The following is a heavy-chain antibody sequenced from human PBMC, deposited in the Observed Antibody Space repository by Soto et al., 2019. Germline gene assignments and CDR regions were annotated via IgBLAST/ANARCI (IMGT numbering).Heavy chain of an antibody. CDR1: GFTFSSYA. V-gene: IGHV3-23*01. D-gene: IGHD6-6*01. J-gene: IGHJ2*01. CDR2: ISGSGGST. Sequence: EVQLLESGGGLVQPGGSLRLSCAASGFTFSSYAMSWVRQAPGKGLEWVSAISGSGGSTYYADSVKGRFTISRDNSKNTLYLQMNSLRAEDTAVYYCAKDPNSSSSWVGWYFDLWGRGTLVTVSS. CDR3: AKDPNSSSSWVGWYFDL.